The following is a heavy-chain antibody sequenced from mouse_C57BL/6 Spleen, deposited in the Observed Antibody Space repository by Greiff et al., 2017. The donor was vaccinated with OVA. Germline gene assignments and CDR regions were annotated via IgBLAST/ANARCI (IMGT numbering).Heavy chain of an antibody. J-gene: IGHJ4*01. D-gene: IGHD1-1*01. CDR3: ASQIYYYGSSLYYYAMDY. Sequence: EVKLMESGGGLAQPGGSLSLSCAASGFTFTDYYMSWVRQPPGKALEWLGFIRNKANGYTKEYSASVKGQFTISRDNSQSILYLQMNALRAEDSATYYCASQIYYYGSSLYYYAMDYWGQGTSVTVSS. CDR1: GFTFTDYY. V-gene: IGHV7-3*01. CDR2: IRNKANGYTK.